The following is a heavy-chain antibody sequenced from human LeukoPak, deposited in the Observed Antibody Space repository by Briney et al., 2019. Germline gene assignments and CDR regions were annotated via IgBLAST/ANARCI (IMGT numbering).Heavy chain of an antibody. CDR3: ARGGHYAASDI. V-gene: IGHV3-64*02. D-gene: IGHD3-16*01. Sequence: GGSLRLSCAASGLTFSSHAMHWVRQAPGKGLEYVSAIVSNGGNTYYADSVRGRFTISRDNSKDTVYLQMGSLRPEDTAVYYCARGGHYAASDIWGQGALVTVSS. J-gene: IGHJ4*02. CDR2: IVSNGGNT. CDR1: GLTFSSHA.